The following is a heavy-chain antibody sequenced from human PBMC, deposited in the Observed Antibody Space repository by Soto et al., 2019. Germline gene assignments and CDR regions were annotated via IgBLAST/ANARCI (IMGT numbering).Heavy chain of an antibody. Sequence: QVQLVQSGAEVKKPGSSVKVSCKASGGTFSSLAISWVRQAPGQGLEWMGGLVPVFGTANYAQKFQDRVTITADKSTSTSYMELSSLRSEDTFVYYCARSPGVFDYWGQGTLVTVSS. CDR1: GGTFSSLA. J-gene: IGHJ4*02. CDR2: LVPVFGTA. D-gene: IGHD3-10*01. V-gene: IGHV1-69*06. CDR3: ARSPGVFDY.